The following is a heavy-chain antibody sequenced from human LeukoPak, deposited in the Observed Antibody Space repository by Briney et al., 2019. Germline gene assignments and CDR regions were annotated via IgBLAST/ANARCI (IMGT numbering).Heavy chain of an antibody. V-gene: IGHV4-31*03. CDR3: ASGDNDPLFDY. J-gene: IGHJ4*02. CDR1: GGSISSGGYY. Sequence: KTSETLSLTCTVSGGSISSGGYYWSWLRQHPGKGLEWIGSIYYSGSTNYNPSLQGRVTISLDTSRNQFSLKLSSVTAADTAVYYCASGDNDPLFDYWGQGTLVTVSS. CDR2: IYYSGST. D-gene: IGHD1-1*01.